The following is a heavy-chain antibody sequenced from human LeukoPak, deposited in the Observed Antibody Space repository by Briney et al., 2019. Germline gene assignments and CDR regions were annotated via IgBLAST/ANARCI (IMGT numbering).Heavy chain of an antibody. V-gene: IGHV4-38-2*01. D-gene: IGHD6-13*01. CDR1: GYSISSGYY. CDR2: IYHSGST. CDR3: ARQGGSSSPYYFYYMDV. Sequence: SETLSLTRAVSGYSISSGYYWGWFRQPPGRGLGWIACIYHSGSTYYNPSLKSRVTMSVDTSKNQFSLRLTSLTAADTAVYYCARQGGSSSPYYFYYMDVWGKGTTVTVSS. J-gene: IGHJ6*03.